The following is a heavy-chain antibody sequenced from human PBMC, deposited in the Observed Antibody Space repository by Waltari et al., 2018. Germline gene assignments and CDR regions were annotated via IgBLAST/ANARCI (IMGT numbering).Heavy chain of an antibody. V-gene: IGHV4-39*07. J-gene: IGHJ4*02. CDR3: ARGGSSSRYFDY. D-gene: IGHD6-6*01. Sequence: QLQLQESGPGLVQPSETLSLTCTVSGGSISSSSYYWGWIRQPPGKGLEWIGSIYYSGSTYYNPSLKSRVTISVDTSKNQFSLKLSSVTAADTAVYYCARGGSSSRYFDYWGQGTLVTVSS. CDR2: IYYSGST. CDR1: GGSISSSSYY.